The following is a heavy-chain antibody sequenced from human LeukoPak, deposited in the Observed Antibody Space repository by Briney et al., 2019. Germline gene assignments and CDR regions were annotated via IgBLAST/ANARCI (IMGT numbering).Heavy chain of an antibody. CDR2: ISNSGST. CDR1: GGSISGYY. CDR3: ARGRRDMATINLFDF. V-gene: IGHV4-59*01. Sequence: SETLSLTCAVSGGSISGYYWSWIRQPPGKGLEWIGYISNSGSTTYNPSLKSRVTISVDASKNQFSLRLTSVIAADTAVYYCARGRRDMATINLFDFWGQGTLVTLSS. J-gene: IGHJ4*02. D-gene: IGHD5-24*01.